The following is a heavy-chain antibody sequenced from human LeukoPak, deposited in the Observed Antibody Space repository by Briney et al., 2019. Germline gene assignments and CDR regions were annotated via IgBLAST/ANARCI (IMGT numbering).Heavy chain of an antibody. CDR1: GGSISSYY. CDR2: IYYSGST. CDR3: ARAVPYYYYMDV. Sequence: SETLSLTCTVSGGSISSYYWGWIRPPPGKGLEWIGYIYYSGSTNYNPSLKSRVTISVDTSKNQCSLKLSSVPAADTAVYYCARAVPYYYYMDVWGKGTTVTVPS. V-gene: IGHV4-59*01. J-gene: IGHJ6*03.